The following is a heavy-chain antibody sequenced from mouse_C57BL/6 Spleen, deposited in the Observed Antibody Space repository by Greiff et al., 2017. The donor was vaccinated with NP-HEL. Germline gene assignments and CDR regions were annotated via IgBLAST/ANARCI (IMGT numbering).Heavy chain of an antibody. Sequence: VQLQQSGAELVRPGASVKLSCTASGFNIKDDYMHWVKQRPEQGLEWIGWIDPENGDTEYDSKFQGKATLTADTSSNTAYLKLSCLTSEDTSFDYCTSGNYRYYAMDYWGQGTSVTVSS. CDR2: IDPENGDT. CDR3: TSGNYRYYAMDY. D-gene: IGHD2-1*01. V-gene: IGHV14-4*01. CDR1: GFNIKDDY. J-gene: IGHJ4*01.